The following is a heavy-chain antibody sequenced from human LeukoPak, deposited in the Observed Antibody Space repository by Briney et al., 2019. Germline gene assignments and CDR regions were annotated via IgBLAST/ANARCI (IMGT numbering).Heavy chain of an antibody. D-gene: IGHD1-26*01. CDR3: ARGIVGATFLTDN. Sequence: GSSVKVSCKASGGTFSSYAISWVRQAPGQGLEWMGRIIPILGIANYAQKLQGRVTMTTDTSTSTAYMELRSLRSDDTAVYYCARGIVGATFLTDNWGQGTLVTVSS. V-gene: IGHV1-69*04. J-gene: IGHJ4*02. CDR2: IIPILGIA. CDR1: GGTFSSYA.